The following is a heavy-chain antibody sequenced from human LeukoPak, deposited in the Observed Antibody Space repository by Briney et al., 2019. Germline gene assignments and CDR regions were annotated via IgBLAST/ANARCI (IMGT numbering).Heavy chain of an antibody. CDR1: GFTFSSYG. CDR2: ISYDGSNK. V-gene: IGHV3-30*18. D-gene: IGHD3-3*01. J-gene: IGHJ3*02. CDR3: AKIIFGVVKPYDAFDI. Sequence: GRSLRLSCAASGFTFSSYGMHWVRQAPGKGLEWVAVISYDGSNKYYADSVKGRFTISRDNSKNTLYLQMNSLRAEDTAVYYCAKIIFGVVKPYDAFDIWGQGTMVTVSS.